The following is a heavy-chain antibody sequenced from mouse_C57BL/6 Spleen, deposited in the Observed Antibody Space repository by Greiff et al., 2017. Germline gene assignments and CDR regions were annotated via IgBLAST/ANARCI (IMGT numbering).Heavy chain of an antibody. J-gene: IGHJ3*01. Sequence: EVKLQESGPGLVKPSQSLSLTCSVTGYSITSGYYWNWIRQFPGNKLEWMGYISYDGSNNYNPSLKNRISITRDTSKNQFFLKLNSVTTEDTATYYCARDRDYYGSSYSAWFAYWGQGTLVTVSA. CDR3: ARDRDYYGSSYSAWFAY. CDR2: ISYDGSN. V-gene: IGHV3-6*01. D-gene: IGHD1-1*01. CDR1: GYSITSGYY.